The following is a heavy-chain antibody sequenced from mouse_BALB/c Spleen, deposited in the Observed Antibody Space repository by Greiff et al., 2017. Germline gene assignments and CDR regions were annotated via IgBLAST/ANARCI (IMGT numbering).Heavy chain of an antibody. Sequence: EVMLVESGGDLVKPGGSLKLSCAASGFTFSSYGMSWVRQTPDKRLEWVATISSGGSYTYYPDSVKGRFTISRDNAKNTLYLQMSSLKSEDTAMYYCARPYHYYAMDYWGQGTSVTVSS. CDR3: ARPYHYYAMDY. CDR1: GFTFSSYG. CDR2: ISSGGSYT. J-gene: IGHJ4*01. V-gene: IGHV5-6*01.